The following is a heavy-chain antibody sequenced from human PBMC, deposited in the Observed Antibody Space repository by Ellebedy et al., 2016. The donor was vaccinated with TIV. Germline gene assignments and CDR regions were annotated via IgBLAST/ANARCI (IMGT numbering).Heavy chain of an antibody. J-gene: IGHJ4*02. CDR2: IYYSGST. D-gene: IGHD5-24*01. CDR1: GGSISSSSYY. V-gene: IGHV4-39*01. Sequence: MPSETLSLTCTVSGGSISSSSYYWGWIRQPPGKGLEWIGSIYYSGSTYYNPSLKSRVTISVDTSKNQFSLKLSSVTAADTAVYYCARHSAMGMATNWDYWGQGTLVTVSS. CDR3: ARHSAMGMATNWDY.